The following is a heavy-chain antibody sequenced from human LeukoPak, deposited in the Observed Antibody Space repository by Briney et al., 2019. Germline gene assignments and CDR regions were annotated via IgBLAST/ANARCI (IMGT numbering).Heavy chain of an antibody. CDR2: ISDSGNT. J-gene: IGHJ4*02. Sequence: GGSLRLSCAASGFTLSSYAMSWVRQAPGKGLEGVSAISDSGNTYHADSVKGGFTTSRDNAKNSLFLQMNSLRGEDTALYYCAKDALAMAGNPAYWGQGTLVTVSS. V-gene: IGHV3-23*01. CDR3: AKDALAMAGNPAY. CDR1: GFTLSSYA. D-gene: IGHD6-19*01.